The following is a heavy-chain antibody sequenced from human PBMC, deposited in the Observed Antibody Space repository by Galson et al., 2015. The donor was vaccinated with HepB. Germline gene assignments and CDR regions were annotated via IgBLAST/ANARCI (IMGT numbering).Heavy chain of an antibody. CDR2: IKSKTDGGTT. CDR1: GFTFSNAW. J-gene: IGHJ4*02. Sequence: SLRLSCAASGFTFSNAWMSWVRQAPGKGLEWVGRIKSKTDGGTTDYAAPVKGRFTISRDDSKNTLYLQMNSLKTEDTAVYYCTTGVRYYDSSGYPCWGQGTLVTVSS. CDR3: TTGVRYYDSSGYPC. D-gene: IGHD3-22*01. V-gene: IGHV3-15*01.